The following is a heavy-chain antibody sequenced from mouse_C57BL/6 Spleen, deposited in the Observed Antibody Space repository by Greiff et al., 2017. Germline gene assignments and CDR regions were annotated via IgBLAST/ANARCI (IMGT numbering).Heavy chain of an antibody. J-gene: IGHJ1*03. CDR3: AREYYYGSNYRDWYFDV. D-gene: IGHD1-1*01. CDR1: GFTFSDYY. CDR2: INYDGSST. Sequence: EVKLLESEGGLVQPGSSMKLSCTASGFTFSDYYMAWVRQVPEKGLEWVANINYDGSSTYYLDSLKSRFIISRDNAKNILYLQMSSLKSEDTATYYCAREYYYGSNYRDWYFDVWGTGTTVTVSS. V-gene: IGHV5-16*01.